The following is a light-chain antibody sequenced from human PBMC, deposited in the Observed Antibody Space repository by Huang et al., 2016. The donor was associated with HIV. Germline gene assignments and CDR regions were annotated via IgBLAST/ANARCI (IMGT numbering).Light chain of an antibody. Sequence: DIVMTQSPPTLSVSPGERATLSCRASQSVSDNLAWYQQKPGQAPRLLIDNASRTTGVPARFSGSGSGTEFTLTITSLQPEDFAVYYCQQCNKWPLTFGGGTKVDIK. CDR1: QSVSDN. J-gene: IGKJ4*01. V-gene: IGKV3-15*01. CDR3: QQCNKWPLT.